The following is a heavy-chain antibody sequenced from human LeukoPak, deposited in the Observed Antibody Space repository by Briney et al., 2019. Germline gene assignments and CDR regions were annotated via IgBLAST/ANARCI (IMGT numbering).Heavy chain of an antibody. Sequence: ASVKVSCKASGYTFTSYDINWVRQATGQGLEWMGWMNPNSGNTGYAQKFQGRVTMTRNTSISTAYMELSSLKSEDTAVYYWARRLTLGAPRVKYGMDGLGQGTTVTVSS. D-gene: IGHD3-10*01. V-gene: IGHV1-8*01. CDR1: GYTFTSYD. CDR2: MNPNSGNT. J-gene: IGHJ6*02. CDR3: ARRLTLGAPRVKYGMDG.